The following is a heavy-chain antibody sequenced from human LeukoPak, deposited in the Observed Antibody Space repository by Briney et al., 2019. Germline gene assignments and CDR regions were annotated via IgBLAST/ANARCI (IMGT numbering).Heavy chain of an antibody. Sequence: GGSLRLSCAASGFTFSSYAMSWVRQAPGKGLEWVSAISGSGGSTYYADSVKGRFTISRDNSKNTLYLQMNSLRAEDTAVYYCAKGIRAFGSSWTYLFDYWGQGTLVTVSS. CDR3: AKGIRAFGSSWTYLFDY. CDR2: ISGSGGST. CDR1: GFTFSSYA. J-gene: IGHJ4*02. D-gene: IGHD6-13*01. V-gene: IGHV3-23*01.